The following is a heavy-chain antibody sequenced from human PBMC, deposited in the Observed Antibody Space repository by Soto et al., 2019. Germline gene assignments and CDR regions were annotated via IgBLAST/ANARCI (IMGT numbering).Heavy chain of an antibody. Sequence: GGSLRLSCSASGLTFSNYAMNWVRQAPGKGLECVSGISGSGSSTFYADSVKGRFTISRDNSKNTLYLQMNSLRAEDTAVYYCAKDMIYIWGTYRWDGAFDIWGQGTMVTVSS. J-gene: IGHJ3*02. D-gene: IGHD3-16*02. CDR3: AKDMIYIWGTYRWDGAFDI. CDR1: GLTFSNYA. V-gene: IGHV3-23*01. CDR2: ISGSGSST.